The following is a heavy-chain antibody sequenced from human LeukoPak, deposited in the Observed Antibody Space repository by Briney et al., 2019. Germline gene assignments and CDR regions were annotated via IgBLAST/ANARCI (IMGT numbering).Heavy chain of an antibody. J-gene: IGHJ2*01. CDR3: AKDGRDGAVLWFGEPVWYFDL. V-gene: IGHV3-9*01. D-gene: IGHD3-10*01. CDR1: GFTFSTYA. CDR2: ISWNSGSI. Sequence: GGSLRLSCAASGFTFSTYAMNWVRQAPGKGLEWVSGISWNSGSIGYADSVKGRFTISRDNAKNSLYLQMNSLRAEDTALYYCAKDGRDGAVLWFGEPVWYFDLWGRGTLVTVSS.